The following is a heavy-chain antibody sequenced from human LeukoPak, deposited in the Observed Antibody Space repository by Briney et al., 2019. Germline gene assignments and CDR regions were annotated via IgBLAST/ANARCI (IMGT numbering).Heavy chain of an antibody. CDR2: IRYDGSNK. CDR3: AKTKEKYSSSSSDY. V-gene: IGHV3-30*02. J-gene: IGHJ4*02. D-gene: IGHD6-6*01. CDR1: GFTFSSYG. Sequence: GGSLRLSCAASGFTFSSYGMHWVRQAPGKGLEWVAFIRYDGSNKYYADSVKGRFTISRDNSKNTLYLQMNSLRAEDTAVYYCAKTKEKYSSSSSDYWGQGTLVTVSS.